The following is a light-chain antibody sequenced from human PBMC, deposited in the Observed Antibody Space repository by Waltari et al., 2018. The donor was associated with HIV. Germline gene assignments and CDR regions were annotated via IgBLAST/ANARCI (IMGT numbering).Light chain of an antibody. V-gene: IGLV2-11*01. CDR2: EVN. Sequence: QSALTQPRSVSGSPGQSVTISCTGTSSDIGYFDYVSCNQQFPGNAPKVIIYEVNKRPSVVPDRVTGSKSGITASLTSSGLQGEDEADYYCCSYAGAYTYVFGTGTKVTVL. CDR1: SSDIGYFDY. J-gene: IGLJ1*01. CDR3: CSYAGAYTYV.